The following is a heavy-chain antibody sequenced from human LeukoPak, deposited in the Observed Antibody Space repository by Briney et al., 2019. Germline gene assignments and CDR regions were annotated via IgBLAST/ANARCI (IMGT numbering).Heavy chain of an antibody. Sequence: SETLSLTCAVSGGSLSSHYWTWIRQPPGKGLEWIGYIYYTGATNYNPSLKSRVTISVDMSKNQFSLKLSSVTAADTAVYYCARGVFIAASQYGYWGQGTLVTVSS. CDR2: IYYTGAT. V-gene: IGHV4-59*11. CDR1: GGSLSSHY. J-gene: IGHJ4*02. CDR3: ARGVFIAASQYGY. D-gene: IGHD6-13*01.